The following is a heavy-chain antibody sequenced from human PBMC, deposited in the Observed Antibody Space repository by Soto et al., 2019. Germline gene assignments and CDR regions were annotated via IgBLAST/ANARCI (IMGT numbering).Heavy chain of an antibody. J-gene: IGHJ4*02. D-gene: IGHD5-12*01. CDR2: ISSGSDTI. V-gene: IGHV3-48*02. CDR3: ARVSTTWEDDY. Sequence: EVQLVESGGGLVQPGGSLRLSCVASGFTFSDYGVNWVRQAPGKGLEWISYISSGSDTIYYADSVKGRFTISRDDAKNSLFLQMTSLRDEDTAVYYCARVSTTWEDDYWGQGTLVTVSS. CDR1: GFTFSDYG.